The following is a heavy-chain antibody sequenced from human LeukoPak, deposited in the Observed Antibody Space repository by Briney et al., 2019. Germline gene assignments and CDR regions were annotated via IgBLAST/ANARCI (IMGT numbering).Heavy chain of an antibody. CDR2: ISSSGSHI. V-gene: IGHV3-21*01. Sequence: GGSLRLSCAASRFTFSSYSMNWVRQAPGKGLEWVSSISSSGSHIYYADSVKGRFTISRDNAKNSLYLQMNSLRAEDTAVYYCARDIEMATTEDYWGQGTLVTVSS. D-gene: IGHD5-24*01. CDR1: RFTFSSYS. J-gene: IGHJ4*02. CDR3: ARDIEMATTEDY.